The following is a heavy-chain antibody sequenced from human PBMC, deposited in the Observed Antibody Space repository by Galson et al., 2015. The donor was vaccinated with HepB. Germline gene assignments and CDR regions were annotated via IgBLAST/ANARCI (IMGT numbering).Heavy chain of an antibody. CDR1: GGTFSSYT. J-gene: IGHJ4*02. CDR2: IIPILGIA. V-gene: IGHV1-69*02. CDR3: ARAGDDILAGYPIPYFDY. D-gene: IGHD3-9*01. Sequence: SVKVSCKASGGTFSSYTISWVRQAPGQGLEWMGRIIPILGIANYAQKFQGRVTITADKSTSTAYMELSSLRSEDTAVYYCARAGDDILAGYPIPYFDYWGQGTLVTVSS.